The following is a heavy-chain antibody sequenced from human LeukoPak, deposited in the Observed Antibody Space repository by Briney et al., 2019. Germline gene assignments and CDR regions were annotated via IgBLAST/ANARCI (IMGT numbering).Heavy chain of an antibody. CDR3: ARIYGRPPRFDP. J-gene: IGHJ5*02. CDR1: GCSISSYY. V-gene: IGHV4-59*01. D-gene: IGHD3-10*01. CDR2: IYYSGST. Sequence: SETLSLTCSVSGCSISSYYWHWIRQPPGKGLEWIGYIYYSGSTNYNPSLKSRVTISVHPSKHQYSLKLSSVPPADTAVYYCARIYGRPPRFDPWGQGTLVTVSS.